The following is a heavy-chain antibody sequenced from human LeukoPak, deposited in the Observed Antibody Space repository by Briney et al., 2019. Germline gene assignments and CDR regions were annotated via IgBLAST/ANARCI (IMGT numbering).Heavy chain of an antibody. V-gene: IGHV4-34*01. CDR3: ARHGPRAFDI. CDR1: GGSFSGYY. J-gene: IGHJ3*02. Sequence: SETLSLTCAVYGGSFSGYYWSWIRQPPGEGLEWIGEINHSGSTNYNPSLKSRVTISVDTSKNQFSLKLSSVTAADTAVYYCARHGPRAFDIWGQGTMVTVSS. CDR2: INHSGST.